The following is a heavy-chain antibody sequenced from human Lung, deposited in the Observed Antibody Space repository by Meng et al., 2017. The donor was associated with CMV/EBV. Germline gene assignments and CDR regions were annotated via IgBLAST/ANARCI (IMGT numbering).Heavy chain of an antibody. Sequence: ASVXVSXKVSGYTLSDLSMHWVRQAPGKGLEWMGGFDPEDGEAIYAQKFQGRVTMTEDTSTDTAYMELSSLRSDDTAVYYCAKVPRFYSYYGLDVWGQGTTVTVSS. D-gene: IGHD3-10*01. CDR2: FDPEDGEA. V-gene: IGHV1-24*01. J-gene: IGHJ6*02. CDR1: GYTLSDLS. CDR3: AKVPRFYSYYGLDV.